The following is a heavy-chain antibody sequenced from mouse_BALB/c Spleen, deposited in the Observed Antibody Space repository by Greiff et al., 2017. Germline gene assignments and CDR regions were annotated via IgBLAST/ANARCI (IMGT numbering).Heavy chain of an antibody. J-gene: IGHJ1*01. CDR1: GYTFTSYT. CDR2: INPSSGYT. D-gene: IGHD4-1*01. CDR3: ARGGGTGYFDV. Sequence: QVQLQQSGAELARPGASVKMSCKASGYTFTSYTMHWVKQRPGQGLEWIGYINPSSGYTNYNQKFKDKATLTADKSSSTAYMQLSSLTSEDSAVYYCARGGGTGYFDVWGAGTTVTVSS. V-gene: IGHV1-4*01.